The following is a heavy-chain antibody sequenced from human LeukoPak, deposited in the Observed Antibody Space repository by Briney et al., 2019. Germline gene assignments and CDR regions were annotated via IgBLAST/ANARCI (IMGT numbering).Heavy chain of an antibody. Sequence: ASVKVSCKASGYTFTSYYMHWVRQAPGQGLEWMGIINPSGGSTSYAQKFQGRVTITRDTSASTAYMELSSLRSEDTAVYYCARDLNPFYYGSGSYYWFDPWGQGTLVTVSS. D-gene: IGHD3-10*01. V-gene: IGHV1-46*01. CDR1: GYTFTSYY. CDR3: ARDLNPFYYGSGSYYWFDP. J-gene: IGHJ5*02. CDR2: INPSGGST.